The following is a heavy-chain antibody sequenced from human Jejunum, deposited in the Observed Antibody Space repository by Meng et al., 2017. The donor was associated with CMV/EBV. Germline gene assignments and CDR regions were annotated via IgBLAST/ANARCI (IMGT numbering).Heavy chain of an antibody. V-gene: IGHV3-7*01. Sequence: SLAAFGFRPIHYWMAWVRQAPGKGLEWVANIKQYGSEKYYVDSVKGRFTISRDNAKNSLFLQMNSLRAEDTAMYYCARNARGSGYWGQGTLVTVSS. J-gene: IGHJ4*02. CDR3: ARNARGSGY. CDR2: IKQYGSEK. D-gene: IGHD3-10*01. CDR1: GFRPIHYW.